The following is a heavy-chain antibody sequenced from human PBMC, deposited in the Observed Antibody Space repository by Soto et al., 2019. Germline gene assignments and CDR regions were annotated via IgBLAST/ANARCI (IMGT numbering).Heavy chain of an antibody. D-gene: IGHD3-9*01. CDR3: VRFWPPPDSDALTDYTDAFDY. Sequence: SETLSLTCAVYGGSFSGYSWTWIRQSPGKGLEWIGQINDGGSANYNPSLKSRVTISVDTSNNEFFLKLSSVTAADTAVYYCVRFWPPPDSDALTDYTDAFDYWGQGTLDTVSS. J-gene: IGHJ4*02. CDR2: INDGGSA. V-gene: IGHV4-34*01. CDR1: GGSFSGYS.